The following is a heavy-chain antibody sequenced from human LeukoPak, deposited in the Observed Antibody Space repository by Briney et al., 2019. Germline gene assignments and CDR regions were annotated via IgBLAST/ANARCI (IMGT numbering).Heavy chain of an antibody. D-gene: IGHD3-10*01. CDR3: ARYLSSGLDY. Sequence: SETLSLTCTVSSGSTSGYYWSWIRQPPGKGLEWIGFIYYTGRTSYNPSLKSRVTISVDTSKNHFSLRLTSVTAADTAVYYCARYLSSGLDYWGQGTLVTVSS. J-gene: IGHJ4*02. CDR1: SGSTSGYY. CDR2: IYYTGRT. V-gene: IGHV4-59*01.